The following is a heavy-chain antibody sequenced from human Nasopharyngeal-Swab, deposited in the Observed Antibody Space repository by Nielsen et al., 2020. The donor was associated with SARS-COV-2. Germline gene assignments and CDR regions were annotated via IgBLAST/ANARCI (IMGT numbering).Heavy chain of an antibody. D-gene: IGHD6-13*01. Sequence: GESLKISCAASGFTFSSYSMNWVRQAPGKGLEWVSYISSSSSYIYYADSVKGRFTISRDNAKNSLYLQMNSLRAEDTAVYYCAVSSWQDFDPWGQGTLVTVSS. CDR1: GFTFSSYS. J-gene: IGHJ5*02. CDR3: AVSSWQDFDP. V-gene: IGHV3-21*05. CDR2: ISSSSSYI.